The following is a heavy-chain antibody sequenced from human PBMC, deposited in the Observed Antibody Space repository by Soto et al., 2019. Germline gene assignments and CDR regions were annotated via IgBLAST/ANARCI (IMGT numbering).Heavy chain of an antibody. V-gene: IGHV3-48*03. Sequence: GGSLRLSCAASGFTFSSYEMNWVRQAPGKGLEWVSYISSRDNTIYYADSVKGRFTISRDNAKTSLYLQMNSLRAEDTAVYYCARWGSGVGYGLDVWGPGTTVTVSS. CDR1: GFTFSSYE. J-gene: IGHJ6*02. D-gene: IGHD3-10*01. CDR3: ARWGSGVGYGLDV. CDR2: ISSRDNTI.